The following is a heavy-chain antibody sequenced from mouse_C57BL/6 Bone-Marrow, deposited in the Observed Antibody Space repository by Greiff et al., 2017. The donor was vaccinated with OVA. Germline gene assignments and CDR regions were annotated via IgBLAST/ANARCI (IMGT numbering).Heavy chain of an antibody. CDR1: GYTFTDYN. D-gene: IGHD1-1*01. V-gene: IGHV1-18*01. J-gene: IGHJ2*01. CDR3: ARGKRNYGFDY. CDR2: INPNNGGT. Sequence: EVKLQQSGPELVKPGASVKISCKASGYTFTDYNMDWVKQSPGQSLEWIGDINPNNGGTIYNQKFKGKATLTVDTSSSTAYMELRSLTSEDTAVYYCARGKRNYGFDYWGQGTTLTVSA.